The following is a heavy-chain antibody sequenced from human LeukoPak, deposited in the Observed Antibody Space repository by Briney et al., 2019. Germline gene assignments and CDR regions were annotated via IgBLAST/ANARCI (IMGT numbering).Heavy chain of an antibody. CDR1: GGSISSGSYY. J-gene: IGHJ6*02. D-gene: IGHD3-10*01. CDR2: IYTSGST. CDR3: ARAPLTMVRGVYGMDV. Sequence: SETLSLTCTVSGGSISSGSYYWSWIRQPAGKGLEWIGRIYTSGSTNYNPSLKSRVTISVDTSKNQFSLKLSSVTAADTAVYYCARAPLTMVRGVYGMDVWGQGTTVTVSS. V-gene: IGHV4-61*02.